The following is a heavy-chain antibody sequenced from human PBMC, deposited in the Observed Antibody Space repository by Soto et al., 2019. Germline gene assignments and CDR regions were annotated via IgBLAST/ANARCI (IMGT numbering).Heavy chain of an antibody. CDR1: GFTVSSNF. V-gene: IGHV3-66*01. CDR3: ASRRNPYGAYDY. Sequence: GGFLRLSCVASGFTVSSNFMSWVRQAPGKGLEWVSIIYSDGSTYYADSVKGRFTISRDNSKNTLYLQMNSLRADDTAVYYCASRRNPYGAYDYWGQGTLVTVSS. J-gene: IGHJ4*02. CDR2: IYSDGST. D-gene: IGHD4-17*01.